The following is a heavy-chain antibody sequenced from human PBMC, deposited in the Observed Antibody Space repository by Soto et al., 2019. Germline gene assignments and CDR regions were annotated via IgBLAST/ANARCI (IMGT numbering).Heavy chain of an antibody. V-gene: IGHV1-46*01. CDR3: ARVRGGGSEYFFHY. CDR2: INPSGGTT. J-gene: IGHJ4*02. CDR1: GYTFTRYN. D-gene: IGHD2-15*01. Sequence: ASVKVSCKASGYTFTRYNVHWVRQAPGQGLEWMAIINPSGGTTYYVQKFEGRVTLTTDTSTSTVYMELSSLRSDDTAVYYCARVRGGGSEYFFHYWGKGTLVTVSS.